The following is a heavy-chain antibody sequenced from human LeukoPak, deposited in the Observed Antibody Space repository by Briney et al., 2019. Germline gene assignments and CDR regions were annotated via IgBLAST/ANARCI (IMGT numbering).Heavy chain of an antibody. D-gene: IGHD3-9*01. J-gene: IGHJ3*02. V-gene: IGHV3-23*01. CDR2: ISGSGGST. CDR3: AKAHARYFDWFLI. Sequence: PGGSLRLSCAASGFTFSSYAMSWVRRAPGKGLEWVSAISGSGGSTYYADSVKGRFTISRDNSKNTLYLQMNSLRAEDTAVYYCAKAHARYFDWFLIWGQGTMVTVSS. CDR1: GFTFSSYA.